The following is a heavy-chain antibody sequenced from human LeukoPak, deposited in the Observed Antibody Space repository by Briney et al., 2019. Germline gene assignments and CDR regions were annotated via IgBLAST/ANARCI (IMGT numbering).Heavy chain of an antibody. J-gene: IGHJ4*02. CDR1: GGSFSGYY. V-gene: IGHV4-34*01. CDR3: ARSRGSSDPFDY. CDR2: INHSGST. Sequence: PSETLSLTCAVYGGSFSGYYWSWIRQPPGKGLEWIGEINHSGSTNYNPSLKSRVTISVDTSKNQFSLKLSSVTAADTAVYYCARSRGSSDPFDYWGQGTQVTVSS. D-gene: IGHD6-6*01.